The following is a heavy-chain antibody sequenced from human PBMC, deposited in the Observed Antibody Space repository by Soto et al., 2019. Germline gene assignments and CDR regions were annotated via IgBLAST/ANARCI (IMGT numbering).Heavy chain of an antibody. CDR2: ISSSSSYI. D-gene: IGHD2-2*01. Sequence: GGSLRLSCAASGFTFSSYSMNWVRQAPGKGLEWVSSISSSSSYIYYADSVKGRFTISRDNAKNSLYLQMNSLRAEDTAVYYCARLEVGYCSSTSCYYYYGMDVWGQGTTVTVSS. CDR1: GFTFSSYS. CDR3: ARLEVGYCSSTSCYYYYGMDV. J-gene: IGHJ6*02. V-gene: IGHV3-21*01.